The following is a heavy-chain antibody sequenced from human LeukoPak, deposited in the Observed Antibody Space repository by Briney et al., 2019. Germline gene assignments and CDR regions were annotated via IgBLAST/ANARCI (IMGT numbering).Heavy chain of an antibody. J-gene: IGHJ4*02. Sequence: PGGSLRLSCAASGFTVSSNYMSWVRQAPGKGLEWVSVIYSGGSKYYADSVKGRFTISRDNSKNTLYLQMNSLRAEDTAVYYCAGEVLSSSWRLRDYWGQGTLVTVSS. D-gene: IGHD6-13*01. CDR3: AGEVLSSSWRLRDY. V-gene: IGHV3-53*01. CDR1: GFTVSSNY. CDR2: IYSGGSK.